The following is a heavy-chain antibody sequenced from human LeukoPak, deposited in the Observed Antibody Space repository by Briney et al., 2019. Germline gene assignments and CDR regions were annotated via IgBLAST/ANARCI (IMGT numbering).Heavy chain of an antibody. J-gene: IGHJ3*02. CDR1: GGTFSSYA. CDR3: ARGGYGPRDAFDI. CDR2: IIPIFGTA. D-gene: IGHD5-18*01. V-gene: IGHV1-69*06. Sequence: GASVKVSCKASGGTFSSYAISWVRPAPGQGLEWMGGIIPIFGTANYAQKYQGRVTITADKSTSTAYMELSSLRSEDTAVYYCARGGYGPRDAFDIWGQGTMVTVSS.